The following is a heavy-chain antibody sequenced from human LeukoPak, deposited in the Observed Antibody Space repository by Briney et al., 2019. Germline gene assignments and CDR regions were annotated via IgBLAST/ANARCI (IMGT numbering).Heavy chain of an antibody. Sequence: GRSLRLSCAASGFTSDDYAMHWVRQAPGKGLEWVSGISWNSGSIGYADSVKGRFTISRDNAKNSLYLQMNSLRAEDTALYYCAKDMGGYYDSFDYWGQGTLVTVSS. CDR1: GFTSDDYA. D-gene: IGHD3-22*01. V-gene: IGHV3-9*02. CDR2: ISWNSGSI. CDR3: AKDMGGYYDSFDY. J-gene: IGHJ4*02.